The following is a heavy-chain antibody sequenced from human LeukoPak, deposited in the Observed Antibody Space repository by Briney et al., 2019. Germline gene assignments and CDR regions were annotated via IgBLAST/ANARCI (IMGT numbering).Heavy chain of an antibody. CDR1: GVTLSNYA. CDR2: ISSSGSGGNT. J-gene: IGHJ4*02. V-gene: IGHV3-23*01. Sequence: PGGSLRLSCVASGVTLSNYAMSWARQAPGKGLEWVSGISSSGSGGNTYYADSVKGRFTISRDNSKNTLYLQMSSLRAEDTAVYYCAKDLGSVVTPPSLDFWGQGTLVTVSS. D-gene: IGHD4-23*01. CDR3: AKDLGSVVTPPSLDF.